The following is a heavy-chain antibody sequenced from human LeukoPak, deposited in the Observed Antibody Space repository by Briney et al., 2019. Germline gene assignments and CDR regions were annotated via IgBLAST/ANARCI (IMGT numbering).Heavy chain of an antibody. CDR1: GHTFTGYY. CDR3: ARAMVWGVIMHDLDY. D-gene: IGHD3-10*01. J-gene: IGHJ4*02. V-gene: IGHV1-2*02. Sequence: ASVKVSCKASGHTFTGYYMHWVRQAPGQGLEWMGWINANSGDTNYAQKFQGRVTMTRDTSISTAYMELSSLRSEDTAVYYCARAMVWGVIMHDLDYWGQGTLVTVSS. CDR2: INANSGDT.